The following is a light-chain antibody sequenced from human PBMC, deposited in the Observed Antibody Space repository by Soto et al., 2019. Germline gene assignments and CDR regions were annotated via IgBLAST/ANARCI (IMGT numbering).Light chain of an antibody. Sequence: IQVTQSPSSLSASVGDRVTITCRASQGITSCLAWYQQKPGKAPKLLIYAASALQTGVSSRFSGSGYGTEFALTISNLQPEDFATYFCQQLYSYPLTFGGGTTVEV. CDR1: QGITSC. V-gene: IGKV1-9*01. CDR2: AAS. J-gene: IGKJ4*01. CDR3: QQLYSYPLT.